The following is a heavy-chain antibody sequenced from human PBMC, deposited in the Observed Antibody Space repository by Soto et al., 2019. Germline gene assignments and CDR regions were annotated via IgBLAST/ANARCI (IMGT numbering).Heavy chain of an antibody. Sequence: QVQLVESGGGVVQPGRSLRLSCAASGFTFSSYGMHWVRQAPGKGLEWVAVISYDGSNKYYADSVKGLFTISRDNSKIMMYLQMKSLRAEDTAVYYCAKDLMGPGRAYGMVVWGQGTTVTVSS. J-gene: IGHJ6*01. CDR3: AKDLMGPGRAYGMVV. CDR2: ISYDGSNK. CDR1: GFTFSSYG. D-gene: IGHD3-16*01. V-gene: IGHV3-30*18.